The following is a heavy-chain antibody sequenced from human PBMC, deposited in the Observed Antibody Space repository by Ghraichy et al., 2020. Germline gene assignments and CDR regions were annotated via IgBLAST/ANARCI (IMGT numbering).Heavy chain of an antibody. D-gene: IGHD2-2*01. CDR2: IYTSGST. Sequence: SETLSLTCTVSGGSISSGSYYWSWIRQPAGKGLEWIGRIYTSGSTNYNPSLKSRVTMSVDTSKNQFSLKLSSVTAADTAVYYCARDRSRGVVPAATIWGQGTMVTVSS. J-gene: IGHJ3*02. V-gene: IGHV4-61*02. CDR3: ARDRSRGVVPAATI. CDR1: GGSISSGSYY.